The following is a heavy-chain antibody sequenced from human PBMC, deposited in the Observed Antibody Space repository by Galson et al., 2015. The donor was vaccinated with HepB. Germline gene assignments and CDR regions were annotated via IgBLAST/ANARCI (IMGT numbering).Heavy chain of an antibody. Sequence: ETLSLTCTVSGESITPYYWSWIRQPPGKGLEWIGYIYYTGSTNYNPSLESRVTISVDTSKNQFSLKLTSVTAADTAVYYCARGPGGILSHWGRGTLVTVSS. J-gene: IGHJ4*02. CDR3: ARGPGGILSH. D-gene: IGHD3-10*01. CDR2: IYYTGST. V-gene: IGHV4-59*01. CDR1: GESITPYY.